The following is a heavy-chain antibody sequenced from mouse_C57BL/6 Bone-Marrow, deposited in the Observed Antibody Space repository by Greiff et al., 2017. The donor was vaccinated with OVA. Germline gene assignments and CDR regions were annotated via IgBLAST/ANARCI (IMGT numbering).Heavy chain of an antibody. CDR3: TMHYGSSSYYYAMDY. Sequence: VQLQQSGAELVRPGAPVKLSCTASGFNIKDDYMHWVKQRPEQGLEWIGCIDPENGDTEYASKFQGKATITADTSSNTAYLQLSSLTSEDTAVYYCTMHYGSSSYYYAMDYWGQGTSVTVSS. CDR1: GFNIKDDY. V-gene: IGHV14-4*01. J-gene: IGHJ4*01. CDR2: IDPENGDT. D-gene: IGHD1-1*01.